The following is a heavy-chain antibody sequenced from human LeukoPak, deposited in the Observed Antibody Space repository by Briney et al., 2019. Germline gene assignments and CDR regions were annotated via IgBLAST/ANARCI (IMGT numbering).Heavy chain of an antibody. CDR3: VSTVVVPAAYLDY. J-gene: IGHJ4*02. D-gene: IGHD2-2*01. CDR2: IYHSGST. CDR1: GGSTSSSNW. Sequence: SGTLSLTCAVSGGSTSSSNWWSWVRQPPGKGLEWIGEIYHSGSTNYNPSLKSRVTISVDKSKNQFSLKLSSVTAADTAVYYCVSTVVVPAAYLDYWGQGTLVTVSS. V-gene: IGHV4-4*02.